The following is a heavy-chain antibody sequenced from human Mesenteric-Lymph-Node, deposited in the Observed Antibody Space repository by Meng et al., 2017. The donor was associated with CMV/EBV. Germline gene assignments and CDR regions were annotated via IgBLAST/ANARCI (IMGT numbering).Heavy chain of an antibody. CDR3: ARAPILVATIWVY. D-gene: IGHD5-12*01. Sequence: GESLKISCAASGFTFSTYWMSWVRQAPGKGLEWGANIKQDGSEKYYVDSVKGRFTISRDNAENSLYLQMNSLRAEDTAVYYCARAPILVATIWVYWGQGTLVTVSS. CDR1: GFTFSTYW. J-gene: IGHJ4*02. CDR2: IKQDGSEK. V-gene: IGHV3-7*01.